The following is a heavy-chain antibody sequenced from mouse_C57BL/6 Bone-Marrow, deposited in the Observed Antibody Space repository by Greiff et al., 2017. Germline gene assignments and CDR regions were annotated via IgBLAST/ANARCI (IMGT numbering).Heavy chain of an antibody. Sequence: VQLQQSGPELVQPGASVKLSCKASGYTFTSYAINWVQQRPGQGLEWIGWIYPRGGSTKYNAKFKGKATLTVDTSSSTPYMELHSLTSEDSAVYFCARPHYYGSSPFDYWGQGTTLTVSS. CDR1: GYTFTSYA. D-gene: IGHD1-1*01. CDR2: IYPRGGST. J-gene: IGHJ2*01. V-gene: IGHV1-85*01. CDR3: ARPHYYGSSPFDY.